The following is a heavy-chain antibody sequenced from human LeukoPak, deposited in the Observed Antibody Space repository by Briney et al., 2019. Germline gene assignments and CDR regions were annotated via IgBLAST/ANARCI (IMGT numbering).Heavy chain of an antibody. CDR3: ARGGLLYLNWFDP. D-gene: IGHD2-8*01. Sequence: KPSETLSLTCSVSGGSIRSTTYYWGWIRQPPGKGLEWIGSVYYSGNTYYSPSLMSRVTISVDTSKNQFSLKLSSVTAADTAVYYCARGGLLYLNWFDPWGQGTLVTVSS. V-gene: IGHV4-39*07. CDR2: VYYSGNT. CDR1: GGSIRSTTYY. J-gene: IGHJ5*02.